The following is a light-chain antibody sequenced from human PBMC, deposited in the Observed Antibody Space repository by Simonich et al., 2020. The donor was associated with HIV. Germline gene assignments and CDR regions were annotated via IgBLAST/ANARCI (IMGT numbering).Light chain of an antibody. Sequence: EIVLTQSPATLSLSPGERATLSCRASQSVSSYLAWYQQKPGQAPRLLIYDASNRATGIPARFSGRGSWTDFTLTISSLEPEDFAVYYCQQRSNWPPITFGQGTRLEIK. CDR3: QQRSNWPPIT. V-gene: IGKV3-11*01. CDR1: QSVSSY. CDR2: DAS. J-gene: IGKJ5*01.